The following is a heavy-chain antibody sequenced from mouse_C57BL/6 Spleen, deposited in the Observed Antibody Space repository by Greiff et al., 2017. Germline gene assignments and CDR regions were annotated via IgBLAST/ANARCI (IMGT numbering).Heavy chain of an antibody. Sequence: VQLQQSGPELVKPGASVKISCKASGYAFSSSWMHWVKQRPGQGLEWIGRIYPGDGDTNYNGKFKGKATLTADKSSSTAYMQLRSLTSEDSAFYFCARDGYYLYYLDDRGQCSTLIVSS. J-gene: IGHJ2*01. CDR3: ARDGYYLYYLDD. D-gene: IGHD2-3*01. CDR1: GYAFSSSW. V-gene: IGHV1-82*01. CDR2: IYPGDGDT.